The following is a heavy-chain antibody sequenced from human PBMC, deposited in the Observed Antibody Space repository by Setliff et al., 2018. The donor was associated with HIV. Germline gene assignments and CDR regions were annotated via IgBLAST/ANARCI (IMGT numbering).Heavy chain of an antibody. J-gene: IGHJ4*02. D-gene: IGHD3-10*01. CDR2: IDHSGST. CDR1: GGSFNDYY. CDR3: ARGLNYYGSGSYLPLGY. Sequence: SETLSLTCAVYGGSFNDYYWTWIRRPPGKGLVWIGEIDHSGSTKYHASLKSRVTISIDTSKNQISLKLSSVTAADTAVYYCARGLNYYGSGSYLPLGYWGQGTLVTVSS. V-gene: IGHV4-34*01.